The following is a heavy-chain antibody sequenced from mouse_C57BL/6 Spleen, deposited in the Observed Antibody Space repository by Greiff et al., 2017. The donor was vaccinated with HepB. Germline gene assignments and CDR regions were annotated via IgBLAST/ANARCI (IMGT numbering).Heavy chain of an antibody. CDR1: GYAFSSYW. V-gene: IGHV1-80*01. J-gene: IGHJ2*01. CDR2: IYPGDGDT. D-gene: IGHD2-4*01. Sequence: VQLQQPGAELVKPGASVKISCKASGYAFSSYWMHWVKQRPGQGLEWIGQIYPGDGDTNYNGKFKGKATLTADKSSSTAYMQLSSLTSEDSAVYFCAREGLRRDFDYWGQGTTLTVSS. CDR3: AREGLRRDFDY.